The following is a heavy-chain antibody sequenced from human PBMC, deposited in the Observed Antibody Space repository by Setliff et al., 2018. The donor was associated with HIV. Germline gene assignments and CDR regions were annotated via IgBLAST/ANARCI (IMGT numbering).Heavy chain of an antibody. Sequence: PGGSLRLSCAAPGFTVSSYYMSWVRQAPGKGLEWVSIMYSGGSTYYADSVKGRFTISRDNSKNTLYLQMKTLRVEDTAVYYCARDPPGIAVAGTDIWGQGTMVTVSS. V-gene: IGHV3-53*01. CDR3: ARDPPGIAVAGTDI. CDR2: MYSGGST. D-gene: IGHD6-19*01. J-gene: IGHJ3*02. CDR1: GFTVSSYY.